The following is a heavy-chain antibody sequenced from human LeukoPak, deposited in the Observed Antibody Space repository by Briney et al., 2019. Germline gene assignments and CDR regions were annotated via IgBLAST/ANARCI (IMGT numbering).Heavy chain of an antibody. CDR1: GFTLGDYA. CDR2: IRSKPYGETT. V-gene: IGHV3-49*04. Sequence: GGSLRLSCIASGFTLGDYAMSWVGQTPGKGREGVTFIRSKPYGETTEYAASVKGTFTISRHDSKSIAYLQMSSLKPQDTAVYYCTRSLYASSGYYDYWGQGTLVTVSS. CDR3: TRSLYASSGYYDY. D-gene: IGHD3-22*01. J-gene: IGHJ4*02.